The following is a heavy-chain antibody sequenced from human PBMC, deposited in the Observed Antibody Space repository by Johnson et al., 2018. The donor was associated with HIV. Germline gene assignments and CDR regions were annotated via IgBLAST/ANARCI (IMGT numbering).Heavy chain of an antibody. CDR1: GFTFSSYG. V-gene: IGHV3-30*04. Sequence: QVTLVESGGGLVQPGGSLRLSCAASGFTFSSYGLHWVRQAPGKGLEWVAVISFDGRNKFYADSVKGRFTISRDNSKNTLYLQMNSLRAEDTAVYYCVRDRSTYSGSYYGWDAFALWGQGTMVTVSS. D-gene: IGHD1-26*01. CDR2: ISFDGRNK. CDR3: VRDRSTYSGSYYGWDAFAL. J-gene: IGHJ3*01.